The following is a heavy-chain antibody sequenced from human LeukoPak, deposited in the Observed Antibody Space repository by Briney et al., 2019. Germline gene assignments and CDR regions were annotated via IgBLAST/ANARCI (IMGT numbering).Heavy chain of an antibody. CDR1: GLTFSSYG. J-gene: IGHJ4*02. CDR2: IRYDGSNK. D-gene: IGHD1-14*01. V-gene: IGHV3-30*02. CDR3: ARGSVGPRDHFFIGIDDY. Sequence: GGSLRLSCAASGLTFSSYGMHWVRQAPGKGLEWVAFIRYDGSNKYYADSVKGRFTISRDNSKNTLYLQMNSLRAEDTAVYYCARGSVGPRDHFFIGIDDYWGQGTLVTVSS.